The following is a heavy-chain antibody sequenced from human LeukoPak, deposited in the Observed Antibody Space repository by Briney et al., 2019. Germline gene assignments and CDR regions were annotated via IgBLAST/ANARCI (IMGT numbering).Heavy chain of an antibody. V-gene: IGHV3-73*01. J-gene: IGHJ4*02. D-gene: IGHD5/OR15-5a*01. CDR1: GFTFSDYS. CDR2: IRSKVNNYAT. Sequence: PGGSLKLSCAASGFTFSDYSIHWVRQASGKGLEWVGRIRSKVNNYATAYAASVQGRFTVSRDDSKNTASLQMNSLKTEDTAVYYCTTVSSTPDPDYWGQGTLVTVSS. CDR3: TTVSSTPDPDY.